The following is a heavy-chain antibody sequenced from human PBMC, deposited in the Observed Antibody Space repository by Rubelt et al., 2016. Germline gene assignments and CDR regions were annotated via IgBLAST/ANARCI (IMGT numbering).Heavy chain of an antibody. CDR3: ARSRSTTRSDAFEI. D-gene: IGHD2-2*01. V-gene: IGHV3-7*01. CDR2: INQDGSAN. J-gene: IGHJ3*02. Sequence: MDWVRQAPGKGLEWVANINQDGSANYYVDSVKGRFTISRDDAKNSLYLQMNSLRAEDTALYYCARSRSTTRSDAFEIWGEGRMVTVSS.